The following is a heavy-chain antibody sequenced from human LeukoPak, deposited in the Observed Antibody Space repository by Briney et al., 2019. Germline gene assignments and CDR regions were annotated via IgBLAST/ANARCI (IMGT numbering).Heavy chain of an antibody. V-gene: IGHV3-30*18. J-gene: IGHJ4*02. D-gene: IGHD3-10*01. CDR2: ISYDGSNK. CDR3: AKTRVPGQETTRDQTFDY. CDR1: GFTFSSYA. Sequence: GRSLRLSCAASGFTFSSYAMHWVRQAPGKGLEWVAVISYDGSNKYYADSVKGRFTISRDNSKNTLYLQMNSLRAEDTAVYYCAKTRVPGQETTRDQTFDYWGQGTLVTVSS.